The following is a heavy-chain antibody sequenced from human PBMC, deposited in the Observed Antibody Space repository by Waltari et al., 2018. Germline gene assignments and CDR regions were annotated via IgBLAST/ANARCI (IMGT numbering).Heavy chain of an antibody. V-gene: IGHV3-23*01. CDR3: ARGSGYFFDY. CDR1: AFTFSSYA. Sequence: EVQLLESGGGLVQPGGSLRLSCAASAFTFSSYAMRWVRQAPGKGLGWVATVGSGGRTYYADSVKGRFTISKDSPQNTLYLQMSSLRAEDTAVYYCARGSGYFFDYWGQGTLVTVSS. D-gene: IGHD1-1*01. J-gene: IGHJ4*02. CDR2: VGSGGRT.